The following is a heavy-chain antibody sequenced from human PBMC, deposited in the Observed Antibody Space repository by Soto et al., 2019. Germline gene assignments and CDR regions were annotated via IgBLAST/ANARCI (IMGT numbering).Heavy chain of an antibody. Sequence: XSGKVSSKASVRTFSAYSLSWERQAPGPALEWMGGINPKNGVTKEGQKFQGRLTMTRETSTNTAYMELSRLQSDATAVYYCAKEGVISAPPPYNWFDHWVQGNLVTVCS. CDR3: AKEGVISAPPPYNWFDH. D-gene: IGHD2-21*01. CDR2: INPKNGVT. J-gene: IGHJ5*02. V-gene: IGHV1-2*02. CDR1: VRTFSAYS.